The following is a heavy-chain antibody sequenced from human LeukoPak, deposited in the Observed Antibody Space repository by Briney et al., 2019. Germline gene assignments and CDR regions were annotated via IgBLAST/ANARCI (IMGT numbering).Heavy chain of an antibody. CDR1: GFTFDDYG. CDR3: ARAKQAIRYFDYMDV. J-gene: IGHJ6*03. CDR2: INWNGGRT. V-gene: IGHV3-20*04. Sequence: GGSLRLSCAASGFTFDDYGMSWVRQAPGKGLEWVSRINWNGGRTVYADSVKGRFTISRDNAKNSLYLQMNSLRAEDTALYYCARAKQAIRYFDYMDVWGKGTTVTVSS. D-gene: IGHD3-9*01.